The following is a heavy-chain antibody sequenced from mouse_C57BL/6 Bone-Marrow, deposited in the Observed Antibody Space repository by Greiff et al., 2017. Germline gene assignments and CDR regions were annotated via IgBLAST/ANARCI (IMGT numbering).Heavy chain of an antibody. CDR3: AREPLYSGYSDY. J-gene: IGHJ2*01. V-gene: IGHV5-4*01. Sequence: EVKVVESGGGLVKPGGSLKLSCAASGFTFSSYAMSWVRQTPEKRLEWVATISDGGSYTYYPDNVKGRFTISRDNAKNNLYLQMSHLKSEDTAMYYWAREPLYSGYSDYWGQGTTLTVSS. CDR2: ISDGGSYT. D-gene: IGHD2-1*01. CDR1: GFTFSSYA.